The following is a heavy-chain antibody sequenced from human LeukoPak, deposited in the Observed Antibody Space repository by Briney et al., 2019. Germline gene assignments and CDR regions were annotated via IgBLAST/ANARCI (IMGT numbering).Heavy chain of an antibody. CDR1: GGTFSSYA. D-gene: IGHD5-12*01. V-gene: IGHV1-69*01. J-gene: IGHJ6*03. CDR2: IVPIFGTA. Sequence: SVKVSCKASGGTFSSYAISWVRQAPGQGLEWMGGIVPIFGTANYAQKFQGRVTITADESTSTAYMELSSLRSEDTAVYYCARGPTLTLLLPDYYYYYMDVWGKGTTVTVSS. CDR3: ARGPTLTLLLPDYYYYYMDV.